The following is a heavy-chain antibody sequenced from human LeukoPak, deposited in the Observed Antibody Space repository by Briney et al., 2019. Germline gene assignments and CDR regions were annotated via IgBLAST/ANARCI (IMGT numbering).Heavy chain of an antibody. CDR3: AREPIAAAIDY. D-gene: IGHD6-13*01. CDR2: IKQDGSEK. V-gene: IGHV3-7*01. J-gene: IGHJ4*02. Sequence: GGSLRLSCAASGLTFSSYWMSWVRQAPGKGLEWVANIKQDGSEKYYVDSVKGRFTISRDNAKNLLYLQMNGLRAEDTAVYYCAREPIAAAIDYWGQGTLVTVSS. CDR1: GLTFSSYW.